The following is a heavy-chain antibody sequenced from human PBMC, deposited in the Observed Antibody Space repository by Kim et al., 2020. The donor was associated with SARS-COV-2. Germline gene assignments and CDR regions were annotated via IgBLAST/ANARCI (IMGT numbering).Heavy chain of an antibody. CDR2: IKQDGSEK. CDR1: GFTFSSYW. D-gene: IGHD3-10*01. V-gene: IGHV3-7*01. Sequence: GGSLRLSCAASGFTFSSYWMSWVRQAPGKGMERVANIKQDGSEKYYVDSVKSRFIISRDNAKNSLYLQMNSLRAVDTAVYYCAREVPFGERLLINYCFDYWGQRTLVTVSS. J-gene: IGHJ4*02. CDR3: AREVPFGERLLINYCFDY.